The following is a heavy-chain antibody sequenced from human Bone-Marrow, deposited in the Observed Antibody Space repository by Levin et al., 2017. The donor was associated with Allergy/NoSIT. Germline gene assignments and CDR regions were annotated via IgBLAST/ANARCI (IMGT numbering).Heavy chain of an antibody. CDR1: GFTFSNSW. D-gene: IGHD5-24*01. Sequence: GGSLRLFCAASGFTFSNSWMSWVRQTPGKGLEWVANIKEDGSEKYYVDSVKGRFTISRDNAKNSLYVQMNSLRAEDTAVYYCARDQFRRATIGARWFDPWGQGTLVIVSS. J-gene: IGHJ5*02. V-gene: IGHV3-7*01. CDR2: IKEDGSEK. CDR3: ARDQFRRATIGARWFDP.